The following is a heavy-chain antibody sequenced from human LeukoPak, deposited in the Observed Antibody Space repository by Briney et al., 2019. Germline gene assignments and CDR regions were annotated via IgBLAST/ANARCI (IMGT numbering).Heavy chain of an antibody. CDR1: GGSISSYY. Sequence: SETLSLTCTVSGGSISSYYWSWIRQPPGKGLEWIGYIYYSGSTNYNPSLKSRVTISVDTSKNQFSLKLSSVTAADTAVYYCARDRGASTFPFDYWGQGTLVTVSS. J-gene: IGHJ4*02. V-gene: IGHV4-59*12. D-gene: IGHD1-26*01. CDR3: ARDRGASTFPFDY. CDR2: IYYSGST.